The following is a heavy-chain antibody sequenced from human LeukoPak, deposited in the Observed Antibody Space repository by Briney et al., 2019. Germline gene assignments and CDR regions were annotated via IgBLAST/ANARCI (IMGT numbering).Heavy chain of an antibody. J-gene: IGHJ4*02. CDR1: GFTFTSFW. V-gene: IGHV3-7*04. Sequence: PGGSVRLSCAASGFTFTSFWMSWVRQAPGKGLEWVASIKQDGSEKYYVDSVKGRFTISRDIAKTSLSLEMSSLRAEDTAVYYCARDYSHAWNYFDPWGQGTLVTVSS. CDR2: IKQDGSEK. D-gene: IGHD6-13*01. CDR3: ARDYSHAWNYFDP.